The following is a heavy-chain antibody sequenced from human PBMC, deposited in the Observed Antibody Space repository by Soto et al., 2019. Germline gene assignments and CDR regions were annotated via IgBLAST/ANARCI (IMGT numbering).Heavy chain of an antibody. Sequence: QVQLVESGGGVVQPGRSLRLSCAVSGFTFRSYGMHWVRQAPGKGLEWVAVIAYDGSNKYYAASVKGRFTISRDNSKNTLYVQMNNLRAEDTAVYYCAKGSRDGYNSNWFDPWGLGTLVTVSS. CDR1: GFTFRSYG. V-gene: IGHV3-30*18. D-gene: IGHD5-12*01. CDR2: IAYDGSNK. CDR3: AKGSRDGYNSNWFDP. J-gene: IGHJ5*02.